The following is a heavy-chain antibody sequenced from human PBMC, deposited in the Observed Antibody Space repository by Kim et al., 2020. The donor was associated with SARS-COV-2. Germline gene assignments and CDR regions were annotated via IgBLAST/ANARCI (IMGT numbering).Heavy chain of an antibody. CDR2: IPYDGSNK. D-gene: IGHD4-17*01. Sequence: GGSLRLSCAASGFTFSSYAMHWVRQAPGKGLEWVAVIPYDGSNKYYADSVKGRFTISRDHSKNTLYLQMNSLRAEDTAVYYCAREGGSSTDDGGNSVGYGMDGWGQGTTVTVS. V-gene: IGHV3-30-3*01. J-gene: IGHJ6*02. CDR3: AREGGSSTDDGGNSVGYGMDG. CDR1: GFTFSSYA.